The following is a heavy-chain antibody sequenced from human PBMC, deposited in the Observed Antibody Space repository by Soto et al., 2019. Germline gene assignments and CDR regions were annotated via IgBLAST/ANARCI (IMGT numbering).Heavy chain of an antibody. CDR1: GGSISSYY. D-gene: IGHD4-4*01. CDR3: ARQDGSNGHYFQH. J-gene: IGHJ1*01. CDR2: IYYSGST. V-gene: IGHV4-59*08. Sequence: PSETLSLTCTVSGGSISSYYRSWIRQPPGKGLEYIGYIYYSGSTNYNPSLKSRVTMSVDRSKNQFSLKLSSVTAADTAVYYCARQDGSNGHYFQHWGQGTLVIGSS.